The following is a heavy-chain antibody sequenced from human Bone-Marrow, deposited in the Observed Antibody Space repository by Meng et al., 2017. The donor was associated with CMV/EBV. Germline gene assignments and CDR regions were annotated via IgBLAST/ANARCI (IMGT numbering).Heavy chain of an antibody. CDR2: VTWNSGNI. CDR1: GFTFSSYS. J-gene: IGHJ4*02. D-gene: IGHD4-17*01. V-gene: IGHV3-9*01. Sequence: SLRLSCAASGFTFSSYSMNWVRQAPGKGLEWVSGVTWNSGNIGYADSVKGRFTISRDNAKNSLYLQMDNLRSEDTALYYCVKDRNYGVYLGSDYWGQGTLVTVSS. CDR3: VKDRNYGVYLGSDY.